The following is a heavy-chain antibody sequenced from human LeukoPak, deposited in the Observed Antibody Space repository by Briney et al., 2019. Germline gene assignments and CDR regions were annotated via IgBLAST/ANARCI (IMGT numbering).Heavy chain of an antibody. V-gene: IGHV1-69*13. D-gene: IGHD5-12*01. CDR3: ARGGAYSGYDYFDS. CDR2: IVPVYYSS. J-gene: IGHJ4*02. Sequence: SVKVSCKVSGGTLSTCAINWVRPAPARDLEWMGGIVPVYYSSNYAQQFQGRVTFTADESTNTSYMELRSLRSEDTAVYYCARGGAYSGYDYFDSWGQGTLVPVSS. CDR1: GGTLSTCA.